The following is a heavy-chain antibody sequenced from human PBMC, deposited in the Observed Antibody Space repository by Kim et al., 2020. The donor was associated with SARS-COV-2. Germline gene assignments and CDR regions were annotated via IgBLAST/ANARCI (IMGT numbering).Heavy chain of an antibody. CDR3: ARVGDFDL. V-gene: IGHV1-18*01. J-gene: IGHJ2*01. CDR2: NGNT. Sequence: NGNTNYAQKLQGRVTMTTATATSTAYMGLRSLRSDDTAVYYCARVGDFDLWGRGTLVTVSS.